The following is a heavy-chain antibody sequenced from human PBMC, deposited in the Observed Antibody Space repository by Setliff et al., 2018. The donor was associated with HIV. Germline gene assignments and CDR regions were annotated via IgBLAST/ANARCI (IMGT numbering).Heavy chain of an antibody. V-gene: IGHV4-4*08. J-gene: IGHJ5*02. D-gene: IGHD7-27*01. Sequence: SETLSLTCSVSGGSISNHYWSWIRQPPGKGLEWIGYIYTSGSTNYNPSLKNRLSMSIDTSKNHFSLRLTSVTAADTAVYFCARDLPELTGRSFDPWGQGSQVTVSS. CDR2: IYTSGST. CDR1: GGSISNHY. CDR3: ARDLPELTGRSFDP.